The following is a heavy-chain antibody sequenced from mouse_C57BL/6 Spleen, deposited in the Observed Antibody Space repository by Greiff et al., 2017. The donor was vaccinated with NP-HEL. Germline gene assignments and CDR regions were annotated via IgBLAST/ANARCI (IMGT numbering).Heavy chain of an antibody. Sequence: EVQGVESGGGLVQPGGSLKLSCAASGFTFSDYYMYWVRQTPEKRLEWVAYISNGGGSTYYPDTVKGRFTISRDNAKNTLYLQMSRLKSEDTAMYYCARQGFYDYGEFAYWGQGTLVTVSA. CDR3: ARQGFYDYGEFAY. CDR2: ISNGGGST. J-gene: IGHJ3*01. V-gene: IGHV5-12*01. D-gene: IGHD2-4*01. CDR1: GFTFSDYY.